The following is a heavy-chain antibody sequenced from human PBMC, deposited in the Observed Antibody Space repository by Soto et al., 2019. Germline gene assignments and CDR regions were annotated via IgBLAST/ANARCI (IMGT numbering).Heavy chain of an antibody. V-gene: IGHV4-30-2*01. J-gene: IGHJ6*02. D-gene: IGHD3-10*01. CDR2: IYHSGIT. CDR1: GASISSGGSS. Sequence: QLQLQESGSGLVKPSQTLSLTCAVSGASISSGGSSWSWIRQAPGTGLEWIGYIYHSGITNYNPSLKSRVTISVDKSQNQFSLSLSFVTAVDTAVYYCARGLAVRGSYGLDVWGQGTTVTVSS. CDR3: ARGLAVRGSYGLDV.